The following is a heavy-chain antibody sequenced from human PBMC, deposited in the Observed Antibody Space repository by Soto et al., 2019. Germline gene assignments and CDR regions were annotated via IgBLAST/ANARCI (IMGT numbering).Heavy chain of an antibody. CDR2: ISAYNVNT. J-gene: IGHJ5*02. CDR1: GYTFTSYG. CDR3: ARGRITMVRGVISLNWFDP. V-gene: IGHV1-18*01. Sequence: QVQLVQSGAEVKKPGASVKVSCKASGYTFTSYGISWVRQAPGQGLEWMGWISAYNVNTNYAQKLQGRVTMTTDTSTSTAYMELRSLRSDDTAVYYCARGRITMVRGVISLNWFDPWGQGTLVTVSS. D-gene: IGHD3-10*01.